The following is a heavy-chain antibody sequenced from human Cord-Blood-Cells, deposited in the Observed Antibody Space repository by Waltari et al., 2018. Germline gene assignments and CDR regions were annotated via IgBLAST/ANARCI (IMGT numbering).Heavy chain of an antibody. CDR2: FDPEDGET. J-gene: IGHJ3*02. D-gene: IGHD7-27*01. CDR3: AFVTGDHAFDI. CDR1: GYTLTELS. V-gene: IGHV1-24*01. Sequence: QVQLVQSGAEVKKPGASVKVSCKVSGYTLTELSMHWVRQAPGKGLEWMGGFDPEDGETIYAQKCQGRVTMTEETSTDTAYMELSSLRSEDTAVYYCAFVTGDHAFDIWGQGTMVTVSS.